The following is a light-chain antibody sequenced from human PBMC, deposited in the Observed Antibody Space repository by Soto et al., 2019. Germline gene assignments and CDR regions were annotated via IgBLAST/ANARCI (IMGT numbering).Light chain of an antibody. Sequence: DIQMTQSPSTLSASVGDRVTITCRASHSISSWLAWYQQKPGKAPKLLIYDASSLESGVPSRFSGSGSGTXXTLTISSLQPDDFATYYCQQYNSYPWTFGQGTKVEIK. V-gene: IGKV1-5*01. CDR2: DAS. CDR3: QQYNSYPWT. CDR1: HSISSW. J-gene: IGKJ1*01.